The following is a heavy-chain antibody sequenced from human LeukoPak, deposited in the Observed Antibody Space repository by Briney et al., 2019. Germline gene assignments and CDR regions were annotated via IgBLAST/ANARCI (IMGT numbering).Heavy chain of an antibody. CDR3: ARGAAWGELLGAFDI. D-gene: IGHD1-26*01. CDR2: INPSGGST. CDR1: GYTFTSYY. Sequence: ASVKVSCNASGYTFTSYYMHWVRQAPGQGLEWMGIINPSGGSTSYAQKFQGRVTMTRDTSTSTVYMELSSLRSEDTAVYYCARGAAWGELLGAFDIWGQGTMVTVSS. J-gene: IGHJ3*02. V-gene: IGHV1-46*03.